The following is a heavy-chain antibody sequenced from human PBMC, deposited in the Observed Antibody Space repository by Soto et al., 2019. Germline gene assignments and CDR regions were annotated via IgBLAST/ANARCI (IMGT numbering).Heavy chain of an antibody. V-gene: IGHV1-18*01. J-gene: IGHJ6*02. CDR2: ISAYNGNT. CDR3: ARDHAIWAIYGMDV. CDR1: GYTFTSYG. Sequence: QVQLVQSGAEVKKPGASVKVSCKASGYTFTSYGISWVRQAPGQGLEWMGWISAYNGNTNSAQKLQGRVTMTTDTSTSTGYMELRSRRSGDTAVYYCARDHAIWAIYGMDVWGRGTTVNVSS. D-gene: IGHD3-16*01.